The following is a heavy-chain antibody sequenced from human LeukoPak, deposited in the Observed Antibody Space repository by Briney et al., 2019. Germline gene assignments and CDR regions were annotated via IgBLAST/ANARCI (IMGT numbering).Heavy chain of an antibody. CDR3: ARRSGSGSNINY. CDR1: GCSFTSYS. D-gene: IGHD3-10*01. Sequence: GESLKISCQGSGCSFTSYSIGWVRQMPVKGLEWMGIIYPGNSDTRYSPSFQGQVTISADKSISTAYLQWSSLKASDTAMYYCARRSGSGSNINYWGQGTLVTVSS. CDR2: IYPGNSDT. J-gene: IGHJ4*02. V-gene: IGHV5-51*01.